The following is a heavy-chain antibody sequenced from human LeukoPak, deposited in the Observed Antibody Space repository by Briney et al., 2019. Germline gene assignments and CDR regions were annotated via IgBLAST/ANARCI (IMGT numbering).Heavy chain of an antibody. J-gene: IGHJ4*02. CDR3: ATYCSSTSCYAGFDY. CDR2: INHSGST. D-gene: IGHD2-2*01. V-gene: IGHV4-34*01. CDR1: GGSFSGYY. Sequence: SETLSLTCAVYGGSFSGYYWSWIRQPPGKGLEWIGEINHSGSTNYNPSLKSRVTISVDTSKNQFSLKLSSVTAADTAVYYCATYCSSTSCYAGFDYRGQGTLVTVSS.